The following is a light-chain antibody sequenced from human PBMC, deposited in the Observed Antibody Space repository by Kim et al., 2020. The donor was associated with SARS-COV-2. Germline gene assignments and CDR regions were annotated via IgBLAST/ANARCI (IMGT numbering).Light chain of an antibody. Sequence: QLVLTQSPSASASLGASVKLTCTLSSGHSSYAIAWHQQQPEKGPRYLMKLNSDGSHSKGDGIPDRFSGSSSGAERYLTISSPQSEDEADYYCQTWGTGMWVFGGGTQLTVL. V-gene: IGLV4-69*01. CDR3: QTWGTGMWV. J-gene: IGLJ3*02. CDR2: LNSDGSH. CDR1: SGHSSYA.